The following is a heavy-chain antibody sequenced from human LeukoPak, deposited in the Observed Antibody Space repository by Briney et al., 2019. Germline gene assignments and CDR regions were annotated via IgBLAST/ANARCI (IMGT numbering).Heavy chain of an antibody. CDR1: GFTFSSYA. J-gene: IGHJ4*02. V-gene: IGHV3-30*04. Sequence: GGSPRLSCAASGFTFSSYAMHWIRQAPGKGLEWVAVISYDGSNKYYADSVKGRFTISRDNSKNTLYLQMNSLRAEDTAVYYCAREGYSSSWYLAFGYWGQGTLVTVSS. D-gene: IGHD6-13*01. CDR3: AREGYSSSWYLAFGY. CDR2: ISYDGSNK.